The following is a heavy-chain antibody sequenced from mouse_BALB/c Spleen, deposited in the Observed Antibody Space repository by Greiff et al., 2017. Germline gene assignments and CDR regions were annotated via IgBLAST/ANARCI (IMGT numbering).Heavy chain of an antibody. Sequence: EVKLMESGGGLVQPGGSRKLSCAASGFTFSSFGMHWVRQAPEKGLEWVAYISSGSSTIYYADTVKGRFTISRDNPKNTLFLQMTSLRSEDTAMYYCARNDYGSPYYAMDYWGQGTSVTVSS. V-gene: IGHV5-17*02. J-gene: IGHJ4*01. CDR1: GFTFSSFG. D-gene: IGHD1-2*01. CDR3: ARNDYGSPYYAMDY. CDR2: ISSGSSTI.